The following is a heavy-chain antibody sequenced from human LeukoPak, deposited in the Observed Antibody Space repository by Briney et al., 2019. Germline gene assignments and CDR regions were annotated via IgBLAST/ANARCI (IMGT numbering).Heavy chain of an antibody. CDR3: AKMFGPAVGTGVSDY. D-gene: IGHD6-13*01. CDR1: GFTFTSYG. Sequence: GGSLRLSCAASGFTFTSYGMSWVRQAPGKGLEWVSAISGNGGSTYYADSVKGRFNISRDNSKNTLYLQMNSLRAEDTAVYYCAKMFGPAVGTGVSDYWGQGTLVTVSS. V-gene: IGHV3-23*01. J-gene: IGHJ4*02. CDR2: ISGNGGST.